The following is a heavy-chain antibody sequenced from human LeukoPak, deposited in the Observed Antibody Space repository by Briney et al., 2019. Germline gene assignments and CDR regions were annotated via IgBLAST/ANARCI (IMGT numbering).Heavy chain of an antibody. CDR3: ARDGAYYYDSSGYYDGDGMDV. CDR1: GGSISSYY. Sequence: SETLSLTCAVSGGSISSYYWSWIRQPAGKGLEWIGRIYTSGSTNYNPSLKSRVTMSVDTSNNQFSLKLSSVTAADTAVYYCARDGAYYYDSSGYYDGDGMDVWGQGTTVTVSS. V-gene: IGHV4-4*07. D-gene: IGHD3-22*01. J-gene: IGHJ6*02. CDR2: IYTSGST.